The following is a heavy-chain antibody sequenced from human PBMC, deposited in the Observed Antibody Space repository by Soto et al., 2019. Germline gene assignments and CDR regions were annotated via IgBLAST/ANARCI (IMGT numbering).Heavy chain of an antibody. J-gene: IGHJ6*02. CDR2: IIPIFGTA. Sequence: SVKVSCKASGGTFSSYAISWVRQAPGQGLEWMGGIIPIFGTANYAQKFQGRVTITADESTSTAYMELSSLRSEDTAVYYCATKGNIVVVPAARPPSVYYYGMDVWGQGTTVTVSS. CDR1: GGTFSSYA. CDR3: ATKGNIVVVPAARPPSVYYYGMDV. V-gene: IGHV1-69*13. D-gene: IGHD2-2*01.